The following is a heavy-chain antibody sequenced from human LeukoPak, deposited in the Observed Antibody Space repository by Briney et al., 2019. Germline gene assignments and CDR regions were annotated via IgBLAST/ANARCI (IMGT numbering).Heavy chain of an antibody. CDR1: GGSISSGGYS. CDR3: ARALYSSGWYGMDV. V-gene: IGHV4-30-2*01. CDR2: IYHSGST. Sequence: SETLSLTCAVSGGSISSGGYSWSWIRQPPGKGLEWIGYIYHSGSTYYNPSLKSRVTISVDRSKNQFSLKLSSVTAADTAVYYCARALYSSGWYGMDVWGQGTTDTVSS. J-gene: IGHJ6*02. D-gene: IGHD6-19*01.